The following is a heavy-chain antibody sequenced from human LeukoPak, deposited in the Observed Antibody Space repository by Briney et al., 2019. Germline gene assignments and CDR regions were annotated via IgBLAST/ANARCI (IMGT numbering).Heavy chain of an antibody. D-gene: IGHD6-19*01. CDR2: ISAYNGNT. V-gene: IGHV1-18*01. CDR1: GYTFTSYG. CDR3: ARGPGIAVAEGWFDP. Sequence: ASVKVSCKASGYTFTSYGISWVRQAPGQGLEWMGWISAYNGNTSFAQKLQGRVTMTTDTSTSTAYMELRSLRSDDTAVYYCARGPGIAVAEGWFDPWGQGTLVTVSS. J-gene: IGHJ5*02.